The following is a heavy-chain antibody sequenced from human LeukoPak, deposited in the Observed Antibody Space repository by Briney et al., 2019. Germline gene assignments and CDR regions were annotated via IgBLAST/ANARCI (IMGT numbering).Heavy chain of an antibody. CDR3: AKDLPPPPDYSPGGAFDI. CDR2: ISYDGSNK. J-gene: IGHJ3*02. CDR1: GFTFSSYA. Sequence: GGSLRLSCAASGFTFSSYAMHWVRQAPGKGLEWVAVISYDGSNKYYADSVKGRFTISRDNSKNTLYLQMNSLRAEDTAVYYCAKDLPPPPDYSPGGAFDIWGQGTMVTVSS. V-gene: IGHV3-30-3*01. D-gene: IGHD2-15*01.